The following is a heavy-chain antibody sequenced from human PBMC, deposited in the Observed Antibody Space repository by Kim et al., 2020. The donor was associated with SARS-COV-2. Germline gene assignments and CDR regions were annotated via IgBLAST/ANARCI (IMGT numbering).Heavy chain of an antibody. V-gene: IGHV1-69*13. CDR2: IIPIFGTA. J-gene: IGHJ4*02. Sequence: SVKVSCKASGGTFSSYAISWVRQAPGQGLEWMGGIIPIFGTANYAQKFQGRVTITADESTSTAYMELSSLRSEDTAVYYCARSNYYDSSGYYSVGYPLHFDYWGQGTLVTVSS. D-gene: IGHD3-22*01. CDR3: ARSNYYDSSGYYSVGYPLHFDY. CDR1: GGTFSSYA.